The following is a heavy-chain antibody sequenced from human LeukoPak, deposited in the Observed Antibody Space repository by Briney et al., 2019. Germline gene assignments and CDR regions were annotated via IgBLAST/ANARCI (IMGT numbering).Heavy chain of an antibody. CDR3: ARAPNGGGSYYFDY. V-gene: IGHV1-69*04. CDR2: IIPILGIA. D-gene: IGHD1-26*01. J-gene: IGHJ4*02. CDR1: GGTFSSYA. Sequence: SVKVSCKASGGTFSSYAISWVRQAPGQGLEWMGRIIPILGIANYAQKFQGRVTIIADKSTSTAYMELSSLRSEDTAVYYCARAPNGGGSYYFDYWGQGTLVTVSS.